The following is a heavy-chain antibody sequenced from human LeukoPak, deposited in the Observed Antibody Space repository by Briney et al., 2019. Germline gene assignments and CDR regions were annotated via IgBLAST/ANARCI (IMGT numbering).Heavy chain of an antibody. Sequence: QPGGSLRLSCAASGFTFSHYWMAWVRQAPGKGLEWVAIIRPDANDGSYVDSVKGRFTISRDNAKNSLYLQLNSLRAEDTAVYFCARADWGSIDYWGRGALVTVSS. V-gene: IGHV3-7*01. CDR2: IRPDANDG. CDR1: GFTFSHYW. D-gene: IGHD7-27*01. CDR3: ARADWGSIDY. J-gene: IGHJ4*02.